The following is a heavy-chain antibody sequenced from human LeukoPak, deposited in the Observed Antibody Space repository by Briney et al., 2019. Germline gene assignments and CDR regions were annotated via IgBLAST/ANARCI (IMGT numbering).Heavy chain of an antibody. CDR3: ARASSHGGYDAHDVDY. D-gene: IGHD5-12*01. Sequence: SQTLSLTCTVSGGSVSSGGYYWSWLRQRPGKGLVWIGCVYYSGTTYYNPALKSRVTISLDPSKKLFSLKLTSVAAASTAVYYCARASSHGGYDAHDVDYWGQGTLATVSS. CDR2: VYYSGTT. J-gene: IGHJ4*02. V-gene: IGHV4-31*03. CDR1: GGSVSSGGYY.